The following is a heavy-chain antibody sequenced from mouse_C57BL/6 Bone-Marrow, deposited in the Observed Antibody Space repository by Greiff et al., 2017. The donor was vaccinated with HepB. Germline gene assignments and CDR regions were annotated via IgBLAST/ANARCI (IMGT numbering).Heavy chain of an antibody. D-gene: IGHD1-1*01. CDR2: ISTYYGDA. CDR1: GYTFTDYA. CDR3: AREGITTVPFAY. Sequence: VHLVESGPELVRPGVSVKISCKGSGYTFTDYAMHWVKQSHAKSLEWIGVISTYYGDASYNQKFKDKATMTVDKSSSTAYMELARLTSEDSAVYYCAREGITTVPFAYWGQGTLVTVSA. V-gene: IGHV1-67*01. J-gene: IGHJ3*01.